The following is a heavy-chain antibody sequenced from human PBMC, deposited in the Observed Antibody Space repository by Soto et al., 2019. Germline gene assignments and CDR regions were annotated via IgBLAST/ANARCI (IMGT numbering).Heavy chain of an antibody. D-gene: IGHD2-8*01. CDR2: MNPNSGKT. J-gene: IGHJ5*02. CDR1: GYTFTTYD. CDR3: ARGLLGYCTNGVCRSCRFDP. V-gene: IGHV1-8*01. Sequence: QVQLVQSGAEVKEPGASVKVSCKASGYTFTTYDINWVRQATGQGLEWMGWMNPNSGKTGYAQKFQGRVTMTRNTSISTAYMDLSSLRSEDTAVYYCARGLLGYCTNGVCRSCRFDPWGQGTLVTVSS.